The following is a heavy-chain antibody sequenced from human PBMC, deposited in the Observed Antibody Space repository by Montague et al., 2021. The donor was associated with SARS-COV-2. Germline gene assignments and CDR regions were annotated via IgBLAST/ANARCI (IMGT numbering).Heavy chain of an antibody. CDR3: AGVEGGGVIDY. CDR1: GGSISGYY. CDR2: INYSGST. Sequence: SETLSLTCTVSGGSISGYYWSWIRQPPGKGLEWIGYINYSGSTNYNPSLKSRVTISVDTSKNQFSLKLSSVTAADTAGYYCAGVEGGGVIDYWGQGTLVTVSS. J-gene: IGHJ4*02. V-gene: IGHV4-59*01. D-gene: IGHD2-8*02.